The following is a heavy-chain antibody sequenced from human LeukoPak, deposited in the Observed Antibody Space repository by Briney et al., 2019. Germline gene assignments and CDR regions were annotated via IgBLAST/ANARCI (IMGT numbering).Heavy chain of an antibody. Sequence: GGSLRLSCVASGFPFSSYWMTWVRQAPGKGLEWVANIKQDGSKKSYVDSVKGRFTISRDNAKNSLYLQMNSLRAEDTAIYYCAPQQTYSPYNWFDPWGQGTLVTVSS. CDR3: APQQTYSPYNWFDP. V-gene: IGHV3-7*01. CDR1: GFPFSSYW. J-gene: IGHJ5*02. CDR2: IKQDGSKK. D-gene: IGHD5-12*01.